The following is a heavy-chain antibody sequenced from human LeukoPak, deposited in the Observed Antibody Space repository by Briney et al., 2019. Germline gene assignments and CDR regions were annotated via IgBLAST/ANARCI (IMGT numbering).Heavy chain of an antibody. CDR3: VRESGNGGHPLFDH. CDR2: LFHSGAT. V-gene: IGHV4-38-2*02. J-gene: IGHJ4*02. CDR1: DYSITAGYY. Sequence: SETLSLTCSVSDYSITAGYYWGWIRQPPGKGLEWIGSLFHSGATYFTPSLKSRVAMSVDTSRNQFSLSLHSVTAADAAIYYCVRESGNGGHPLFDHRGQGTPVTVSS. D-gene: IGHD4-23*01.